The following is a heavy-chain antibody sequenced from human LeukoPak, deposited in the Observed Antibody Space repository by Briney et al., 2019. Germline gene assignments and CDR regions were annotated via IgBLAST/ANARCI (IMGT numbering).Heavy chain of an antibody. CDR1: GGSFSGHY. CDR3: ARDLGTNYRNYNYGMDV. Sequence: PSETLSLTCAVYGGSFSGHYWSWIRQPPGKGLEWIGEINHSGSTNYNPSLKSRVTISIDTSKNQFSLKLSSVTAADTALYYCARDLGTNYRNYNYGMDVWGQGTTVTVSS. CDR2: INHSGST. V-gene: IGHV4-34*01. D-gene: IGHD4/OR15-4a*01. J-gene: IGHJ6*02.